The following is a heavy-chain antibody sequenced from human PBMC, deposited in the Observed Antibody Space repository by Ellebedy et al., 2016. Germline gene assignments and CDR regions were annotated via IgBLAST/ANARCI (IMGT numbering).Heavy chain of an antibody. CDR3: AKYYDILTGYYNEPFDY. Sequence: GESLKISXAASGFTFSSYAMSWVRQAPGKGLEWVSAISGSGGSTYYADSVKGRFTISRDNSKNTLYLQMNSLRAEDTAVYYCAKYYDILTGYYNEPFDYWGQGTLVTVSS. CDR1: GFTFSSYA. CDR2: ISGSGGST. J-gene: IGHJ4*02. D-gene: IGHD3-9*01. V-gene: IGHV3-23*01.